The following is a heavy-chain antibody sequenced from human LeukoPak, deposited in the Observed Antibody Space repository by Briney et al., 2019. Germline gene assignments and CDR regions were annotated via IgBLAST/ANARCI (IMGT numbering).Heavy chain of an antibody. J-gene: IGHJ4*02. D-gene: IGHD1-26*01. CDR3: ARPLVGDALDY. Sequence: PGGSLRLSCAASGFTFSRYSMHWVRQAPGKGLEWVAVIWYDGSNEYYADSVKGRFTIFRDNSKNTLHLQMNSLRAEDTAVYYCARPLVGDALDYWGQGTLVTVSS. CDR2: IWYDGSNE. CDR1: GFTFSRYS. V-gene: IGHV3-33*01.